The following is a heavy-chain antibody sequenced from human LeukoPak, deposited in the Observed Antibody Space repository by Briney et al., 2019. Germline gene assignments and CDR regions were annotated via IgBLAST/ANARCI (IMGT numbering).Heavy chain of an antibody. CDR1: GYTFTSYN. J-gene: IGHJ5*02. CDR3: ASGPYLSRGSWFDP. Sequence: ASVKVSCKASGYTFTSYNMHWVRQAPVQRREWMGIINPLGGGTSTAHKCQGRGTMSRDTPTSTLYMELSSLRSEDTAVYYCASGPYLSRGSWFDPWGQGTLVAVSS. D-gene: IGHD6-25*01. V-gene: IGHV1-46*01. CDR2: INPLGGGT.